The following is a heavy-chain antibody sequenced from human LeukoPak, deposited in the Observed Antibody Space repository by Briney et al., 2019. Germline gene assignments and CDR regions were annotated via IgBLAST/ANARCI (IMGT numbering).Heavy chain of an antibody. CDR3: ARVFDSGSQAYFYYMDV. D-gene: IGHD3-10*01. J-gene: IGHJ6*03. CDR2: IYYSGST. Sequence: SETLSLTCTVSGDSISSYYWSWIRQPPGKGLEWIGYIYYSGSTNYNPSLESRVTISIDTSKNQFSLKVSSVTAADTAVYYCARVFDSGSQAYFYYMDVWGKGTTDTISS. CDR1: GDSISSYY. V-gene: IGHV4-59*01.